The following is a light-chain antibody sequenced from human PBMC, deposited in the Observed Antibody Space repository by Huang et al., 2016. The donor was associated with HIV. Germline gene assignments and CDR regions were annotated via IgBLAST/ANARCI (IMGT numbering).Light chain of an antibody. CDR2: ATS. J-gene: IGKJ1*01. Sequence: DIQMTQSPSSLSASVGDRVTITCRASQGNGNSLAWYQQKPEKPPRLLLYATSRLESVVPSRFSGSGSGTHYTLTITTLQPEDIASYYCQQYQSIPWTFGQGTKVEIK. V-gene: IGKV1-NL1*01. CDR1: QGNGNS. CDR3: QQYQSIPWT.